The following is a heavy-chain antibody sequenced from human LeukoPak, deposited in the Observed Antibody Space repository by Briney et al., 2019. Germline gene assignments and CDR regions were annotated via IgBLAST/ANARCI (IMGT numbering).Heavy chain of an antibody. CDR3: ARETTGLARYFDY. Sequence: GSLRLSCAASGFTFSTYTMNWVRQAPGKGLEWIGRIYTSGSTNYNPSLKSRVTMSVDTSKNQFSPNLSSVTAADTAVYYCARETTGLARYFDYWGQGTLVTVSS. D-gene: IGHD4-17*01. CDR2: IYTSGST. J-gene: IGHJ4*02. CDR1: GFTFSTYT. V-gene: IGHV4-4*07.